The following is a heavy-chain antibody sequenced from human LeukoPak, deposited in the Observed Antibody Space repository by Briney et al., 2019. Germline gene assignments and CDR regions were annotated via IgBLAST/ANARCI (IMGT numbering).Heavy chain of an antibody. Sequence: SETLSLTCTVSGGSISSYYWSWIRQPPGMGLEWIGYIYYSGSTNYNPSLKSRVTISVDTSKNQFSLKLSSVTAADTAVYYCARHSQHSRDLGSARDFDYWGQGTLVTVSS. CDR2: IYYSGST. CDR3: ARHSQHSRDLGSARDFDY. CDR1: GGSISSYY. V-gene: IGHV4-59*08. D-gene: IGHD7-27*01. J-gene: IGHJ4*02.